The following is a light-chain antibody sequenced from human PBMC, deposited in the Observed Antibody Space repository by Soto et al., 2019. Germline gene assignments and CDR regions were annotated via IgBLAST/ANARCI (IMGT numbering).Light chain of an antibody. CDR2: DAS. CDR1: QSVSSY. J-gene: IGKJ4*01. V-gene: IGKV3-11*01. Sequence: EIVFTQSPATLSLSPGERATLSCRASQSVSSYLGWYQQKPGQAPRLLIYDASNRATGIPVRFSGSGSETDFTLTISSLEPEDFAVYYCQQRSNWPLTFGGGTKVDIK. CDR3: QQRSNWPLT.